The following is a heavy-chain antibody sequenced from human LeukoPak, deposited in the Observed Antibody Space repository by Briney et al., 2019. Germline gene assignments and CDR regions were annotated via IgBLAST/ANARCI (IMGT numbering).Heavy chain of an antibody. CDR1: GCTFSSYG. V-gene: IGHV3-33*01. D-gene: IGHD1-7*01. J-gene: IGHJ6*02. CDR3: ARGHLTGTNYYYYGMDV. Sequence: PGRSLRLSCAASGCTFSSYGMHWVRQAPGKGLEWVAVIWYDGSNKYYADSVKGRFTISRDNSKNTLYLQMNSLRAEDTAVYYCARGHLTGTNYYYYGMDVWGQGTTVTVSS. CDR2: IWYDGSNK.